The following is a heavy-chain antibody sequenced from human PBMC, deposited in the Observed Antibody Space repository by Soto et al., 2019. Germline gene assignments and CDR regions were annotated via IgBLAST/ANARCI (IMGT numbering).Heavy chain of an antibody. CDR2: IYYSGST. V-gene: IGHV4-39*01. CDR1: GGSISSSSYY. D-gene: IGHD4-17*01. J-gene: IGHJ6*02. Sequence: SETLSLTCTVSGGSISSSSYYWGWIRQPPGKGLEWIGSIYYSGSTYYNPSLKSRVTISVDTSKNQFSLKLSSVTAADTAVYYCARRTTVVTPATYYYYGMDVWGQGTTVTRLL. CDR3: ARRTTVVTPATYYYYGMDV.